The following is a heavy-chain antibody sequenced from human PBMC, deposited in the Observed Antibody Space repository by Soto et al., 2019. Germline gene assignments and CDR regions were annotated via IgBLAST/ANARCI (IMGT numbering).Heavy chain of an antibody. J-gene: IGHJ4*02. CDR3: ARDPEVTMVRGAPLDY. Sequence: GASLKVSCKASCYTFTSYGISWVRQAPGQGLEWMGWISAYNGNTNYAQKLQGGVTMTTDTSTSTAYMELRSLRSDDTAVYYCARDPEVTMVRGAPLDYWGQGTLVTVSS. V-gene: IGHV1-18*01. CDR1: CYTFTSYG. CDR2: ISAYNGNT. D-gene: IGHD3-10*01.